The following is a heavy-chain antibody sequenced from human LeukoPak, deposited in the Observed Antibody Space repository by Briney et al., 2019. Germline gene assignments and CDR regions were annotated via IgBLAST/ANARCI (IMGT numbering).Heavy chain of an antibody. CDR1: GFTFSSYD. CDR2: IGTAGDT. J-gene: IGHJ4*02. Sequence: PGGSLRLSCAASGFTFSSYDMHWVRQATGKGLEWVSAIGTAGDTYYPGSVKGRFTISRENAKNSLYLQMNSLRAGDTAVYYCARANYDSSGYPYFDCWGQGTLVTVSS. D-gene: IGHD3-22*01. CDR3: ARANYDSSGYPYFDC. V-gene: IGHV3-13*01.